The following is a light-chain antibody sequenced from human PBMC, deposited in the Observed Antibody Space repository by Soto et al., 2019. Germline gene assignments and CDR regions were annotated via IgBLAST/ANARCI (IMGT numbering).Light chain of an antibody. CDR3: QKYNSDPWT. J-gene: IGKJ1*01. V-gene: IGKV1-27*01. CDR2: AAS. Sequence: DIQMTQSPSSLSASVGDRVTITCRASQGISNYLVWYQQKPGKVPKLLIYAASTLQSGVPARFSGSGSGTDFTLTISSLQPEDVATYHCQKYNSDPWTFGQGTKVELK. CDR1: QGISNY.